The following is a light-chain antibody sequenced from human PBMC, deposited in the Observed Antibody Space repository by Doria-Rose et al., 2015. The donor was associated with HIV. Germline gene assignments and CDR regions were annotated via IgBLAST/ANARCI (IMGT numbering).Light chain of an antibody. CDR3: QQRSNWPPIFT. V-gene: IGKV3-11*01. J-gene: IGKJ3*01. CDR2: DAS. Sequence: EIVLTQSPATLSLSPGERATLSCRASQSVSSNLARYQQKPGQAPRLLIYDASNRATGIPARFSGSGSGTDFTPTISSLEPEDFAVYFCQQRSNWPPIFTFGPGTKVDI. CDR1: QSVSSN.